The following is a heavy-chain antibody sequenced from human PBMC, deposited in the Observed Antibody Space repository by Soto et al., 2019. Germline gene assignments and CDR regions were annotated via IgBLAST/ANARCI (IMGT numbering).Heavy chain of an antibody. D-gene: IGHD7-27*01. J-gene: IGHJ4*02. CDR2: IYYNGNT. Sequence: QVQLQESGPGLVKPSETLSLTCSVSGGSISNHNWSWIRQPPGKGLEWIGSIYYNGNTNYNPSLKSRVTMSVDTSRNQISLKLTTMTAADTAVYYCTRANWYSEYWGQGTLVTVSS. CDR1: GGSISNHN. V-gene: IGHV4-59*11. CDR3: TRANWYSEY.